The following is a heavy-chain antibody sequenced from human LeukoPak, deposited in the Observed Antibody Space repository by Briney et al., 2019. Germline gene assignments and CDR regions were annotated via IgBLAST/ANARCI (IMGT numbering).Heavy chain of an antibody. CDR2: INPNSGGT. J-gene: IGHJ4*02. CDR3: ARPYRSSTSCHLPDY. D-gene: IGHD2-2*01. Sequence: ASVKVSCKASGYTFTGSYMHWVRQAPGLGLEWMGWINPNSGGTNYAQKFQGRVTMTRDTSISTAYMELSRLRSDDTAVYYCARPYRSSTSCHLPDYWGQGTLVTVSS. V-gene: IGHV1-2*02. CDR1: GYTFTGSY.